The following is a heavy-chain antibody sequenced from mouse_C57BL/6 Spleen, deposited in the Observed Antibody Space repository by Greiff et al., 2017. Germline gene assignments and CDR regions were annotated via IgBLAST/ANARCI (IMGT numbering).Heavy chain of an antibody. Sequence: EVQLQESGPELVKPGASVKMSCKASGYTFTDYNMHWVKQSHGKSLEWIGYINPNNGGTSYNQKFKGKATLTVNKSSSTAYMELRSLTSEDSAVYYCARYDYDPGYYAMDYWGQGTSVTVSS. CDR1: GYTFTDYN. CDR2: INPNNGGT. V-gene: IGHV1-22*01. J-gene: IGHJ4*01. CDR3: ARYDYDPGYYAMDY. D-gene: IGHD2-4*01.